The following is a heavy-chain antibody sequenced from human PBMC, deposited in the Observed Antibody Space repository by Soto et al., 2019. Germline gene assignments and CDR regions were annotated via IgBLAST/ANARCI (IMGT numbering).Heavy chain of an antibody. CDR1: GYIFTGYY. V-gene: IGHV1-2*04. J-gene: IGHJ4*02. CDR3: ATSRISIAVAGETEYYFDY. CDR2: INPNSGDT. D-gene: IGHD6-19*01. Sequence: ASVKVSCKASGYIFTGYYMHWVRQAPGQGLEWMGWINPNSGDTNYTQKFQGWVTMTRDTSISTAYMELSRLRSDDTAVYYCATSRISIAVAGETEYYFDYWGQGTLVTVSS.